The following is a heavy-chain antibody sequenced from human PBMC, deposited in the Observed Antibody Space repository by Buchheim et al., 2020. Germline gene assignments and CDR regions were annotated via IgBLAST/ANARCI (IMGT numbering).Heavy chain of an antibody. V-gene: IGHV3-23*01. Sequence: EVQLLESGGGLVQPGGSLRLSCAASGFTFSDYGLGWVRQTPGKGPEWVSTFPAGGATYYTGSVKGRFTISRDNSKNTLSLQMSSLRVEDTAVYYCVKGPALRLIDYWGQGT. J-gene: IGHJ4*02. CDR3: VKGPALRLIDY. CDR2: FPAGGAT. CDR1: GFTFSDYG. D-gene: IGHD3-16*01.